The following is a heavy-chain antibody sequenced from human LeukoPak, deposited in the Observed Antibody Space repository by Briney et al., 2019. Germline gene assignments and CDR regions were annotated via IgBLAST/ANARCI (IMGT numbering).Heavy chain of an antibody. CDR1: RXTFSTYW. Sequence: PGGSLRLSCAASRXTFSTYWMHWVRQAPGKGLVSVSTINSGGSSTNYADSVKGRFTISRDNAKNTLYLQMSSLRVEDTAVYYCVRDGWFDYWGQGTLVTVSS. D-gene: IGHD6-19*01. CDR3: VRDGWFDY. J-gene: IGHJ4*02. V-gene: IGHV3-74*01. CDR2: INSGGSST.